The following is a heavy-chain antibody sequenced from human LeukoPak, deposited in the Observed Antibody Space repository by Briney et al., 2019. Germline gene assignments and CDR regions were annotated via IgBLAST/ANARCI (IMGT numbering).Heavy chain of an antibody. J-gene: IGHJ6*04. CDR2: ISSSSSYI. CDR1: GFTFSSYS. V-gene: IGHV3-21*01. D-gene: IGHD3-10*02. CDR3: AELGVTMIGGV. Sequence: GGSLRLSCAASGFTFSSYSMNWVRQAPGKGLEWVSSISSSSSYIYYADSVKGRFTIYRDNAKNSLYLQMNSLRPEDTAVYYCAELGVTMIGGVWGKGTTVTISS.